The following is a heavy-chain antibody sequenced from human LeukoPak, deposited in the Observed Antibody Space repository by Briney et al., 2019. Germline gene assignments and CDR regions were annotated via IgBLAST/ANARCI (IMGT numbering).Heavy chain of an antibody. Sequence: GGSLRLSCAASGFTFSSYAMHWVRQAPGKGLEYVSAISSNGGSTYYANSVKGRFTISRDNSKNTLYLQMGSLRAEDMAVYYCARDVYGDLSNVNWFDPWGQGTLVTVSS. CDR1: GFTFSSYA. CDR2: ISSNGGST. CDR3: ARDVYGDLSNVNWFDP. J-gene: IGHJ5*02. V-gene: IGHV3-64*01. D-gene: IGHD4-17*01.